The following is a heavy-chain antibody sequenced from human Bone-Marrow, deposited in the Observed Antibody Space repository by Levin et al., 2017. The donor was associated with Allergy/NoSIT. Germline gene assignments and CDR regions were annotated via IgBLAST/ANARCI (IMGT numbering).Heavy chain of an antibody. CDR2: INYRGVT. Sequence: PSETLSLTCSVSGGSVSSGTYYWSWIRRPPGKGLEWIGYINYRGVTKYNPSLKSRVTISVDTSKNDFSLKVTSVTAADTAVYYCARNRIIVSGGNDYYYGMDGWGQGTTVTVSS. V-gene: IGHV4-61*03. D-gene: IGHD5/OR15-5a*01. CDR3: ARNRIIVSGGNDYYYGMDG. CDR1: GGSVSSGTYY. J-gene: IGHJ6*02.